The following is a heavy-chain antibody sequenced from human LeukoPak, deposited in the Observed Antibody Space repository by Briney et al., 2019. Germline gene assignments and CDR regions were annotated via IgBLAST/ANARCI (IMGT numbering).Heavy chain of an antibody. Sequence: GASVKVSCKASGYTFTGYYMHWVRQAPGQGLEWMGWINPNSGGTNYAQKFQGRVTMTRDTSISTAYMELSRLRSDDTAVYYCARTRRYYDSSGFDYWGQGTLVTVSS. J-gene: IGHJ4*02. CDR3: ARTRRYYDSSGFDY. CDR1: GYTFTGYY. D-gene: IGHD3-22*01. CDR2: INPNSGGT. V-gene: IGHV1-2*02.